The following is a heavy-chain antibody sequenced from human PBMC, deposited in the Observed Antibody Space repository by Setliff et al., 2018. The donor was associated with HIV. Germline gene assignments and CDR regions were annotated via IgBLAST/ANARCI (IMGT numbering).Heavy chain of an antibody. CDR3: ARLAYYSDSGGYYHH. CDR2: IYYSGST. V-gene: IGHV4-39*01. Sequence: SETLSLTCTVSGGSISNSSSYWGWIRQPPGKRLEWIGSIYYSGSTYYNPSLKSRVPISVDTSKNQFPLKLSSATAADTAGYYCARLAYYSDSGGYYHHWGQGALVTVSS. J-gene: IGHJ4*02. D-gene: IGHD3-22*01. CDR1: GGSISNSSSY.